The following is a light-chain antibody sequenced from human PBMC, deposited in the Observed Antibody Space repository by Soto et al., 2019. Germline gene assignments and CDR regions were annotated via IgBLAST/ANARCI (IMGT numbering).Light chain of an antibody. J-gene: IGKJ4*01. V-gene: IGKV1-39*01. CDR1: QTISIY. Sequence: DLQVTQSPSSLSASVGDRVTITCRASQTISIYLNWYQQKPGQAPKLLIYAASRLQSGVPSRFSGSGSGTDFTLTISSLQAEDSATYYCQQTYRTHTFGGGTNVDI. CDR3: QQTYRTHT. CDR2: AAS.